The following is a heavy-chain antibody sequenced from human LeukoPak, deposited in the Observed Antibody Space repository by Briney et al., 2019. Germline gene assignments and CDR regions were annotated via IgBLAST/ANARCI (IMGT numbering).Heavy chain of an antibody. J-gene: IGHJ4*02. CDR2: INHSGST. V-gene: IGHV4-34*01. CDR1: GFTFSDYW. D-gene: IGHD3-10*01. CDR3: ARGTEELLSYFDY. Sequence: GSLRLSCAASGFTFSDYWMSWVRQPPGKGLEWIGEINHSGSTNYNPSLKSRVTISVDASKNQFSLKLSSVTAADTAVYYCARGTEELLSYFDYWGQGTLVTVSS.